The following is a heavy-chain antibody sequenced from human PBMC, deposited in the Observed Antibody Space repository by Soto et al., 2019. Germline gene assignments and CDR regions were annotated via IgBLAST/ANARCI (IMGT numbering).Heavy chain of an antibody. V-gene: IGHV1-2*04. J-gene: IGHJ5*02. CDR2: INPNSGGT. Sequence: QVQLVQSGAEVKKPGASVKVSCKASGYTFTGYYMHWVRQAPGQGLEWMGWINPNSGGTNYAQKFQCWVNMTRDTSISTAYMELSRLRSDDTAVYFCASGALERPGWFDPWGQGTLVTVSS. CDR1: GYTFTGYY. D-gene: IGHD1-1*01. CDR3: ASGALERPGWFDP.